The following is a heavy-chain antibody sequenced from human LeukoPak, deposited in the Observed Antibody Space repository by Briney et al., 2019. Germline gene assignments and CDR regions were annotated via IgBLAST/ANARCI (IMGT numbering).Heavy chain of an antibody. D-gene: IGHD3-22*01. CDR2: INSDGSNT. V-gene: IGHV3-74*01. J-gene: IGHJ3*02. Sequence: GGSLRLSCAASGFTFSSSWMHWVRQAPGKGLVWVSRINSDGSNTTYADSVKGRFTISRDNAKNTLYLQVNSLRAEDTAVYYCARDPRYYVSSGPARGAFDIWGQGTMVTVSS. CDR3: ARDPRYYVSSGPARGAFDI. CDR1: GFTFSSSW.